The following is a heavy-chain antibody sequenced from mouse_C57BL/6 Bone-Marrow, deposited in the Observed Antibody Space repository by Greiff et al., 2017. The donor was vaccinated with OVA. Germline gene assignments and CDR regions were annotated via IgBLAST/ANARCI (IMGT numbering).Heavy chain of an antibody. CDR3: ASVGTTVVAPDY. CDR2: IWGVGST. V-gene: IGHV2-6*01. J-gene: IGHJ2*01. Sequence: VHLVESGPGLVAPSQSLSITCTVSGFSLTSYGVDWVRQSPGKGLEWLGVIWGVGSTNYNSALKSRLSISKDNSKSQVFLKMNSLQTDDTAMYYCASVGTTVVAPDYWGQGTTLTVSS. CDR1: GFSLTSYG. D-gene: IGHD1-1*01.